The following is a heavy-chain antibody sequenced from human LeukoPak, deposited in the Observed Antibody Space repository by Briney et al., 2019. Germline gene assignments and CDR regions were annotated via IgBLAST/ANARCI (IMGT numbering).Heavy chain of an antibody. CDR1: GGSISRDY. CDR2: IYYSGST. Sequence: PSETLYLTCTVSGGSISRDYWSWIRQPPGKGLEWIGYIYYSGSTNYNPSLKSRVTISVDTSKNQFSLKLGSVTAADTAVYYCARGADYYDSSGSYSGLGWLDPWGQGTLVTVSS. CDR3: ARGADYYDSSGSYSGLGWLDP. J-gene: IGHJ5*02. D-gene: IGHD3-22*01. V-gene: IGHV4-59*01.